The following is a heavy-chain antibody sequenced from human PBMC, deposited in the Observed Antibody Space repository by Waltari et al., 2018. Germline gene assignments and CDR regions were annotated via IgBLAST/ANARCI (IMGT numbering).Heavy chain of an antibody. V-gene: IGHV4-34*01. CDR3: ARGRLSSQLQARGRRGNWFDP. J-gene: IGHJ5*02. Sequence: QVQLHQWGAGLLKASETLSLTCAVYGGSCSGYYWTWIRQPPGKGPAWIGEIKHSGSTNHNPSLKSRVTISVDTSKNQFSLRLTSVTAADTSVYYCARGRLSSQLQARGRRGNWFDPWGQGTLVTVSS. CDR1: GGSCSGYY. CDR2: IKHSGST. D-gene: IGHD3-16*02.